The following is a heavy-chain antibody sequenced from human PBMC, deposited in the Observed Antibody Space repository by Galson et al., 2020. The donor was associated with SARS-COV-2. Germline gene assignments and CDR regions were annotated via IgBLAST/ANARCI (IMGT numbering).Heavy chain of an antibody. CDR3: ARESRWELYFDY. D-gene: IGHD1-26*01. CDR1: GGSISSGSYY. CDR2: PYTSERT. V-gene: IGHV4-61*02. Sequence: SQTLSLTCTVSGGSISSGSYYWSWIRQPAGKGLAWTGRPYTSERTNYNPSLKSRVTISGDTSRNQFSLNLNYVTAADTAVYYCARESRWELYFDYWGQGILVTVAS. J-gene: IGHJ4*02.